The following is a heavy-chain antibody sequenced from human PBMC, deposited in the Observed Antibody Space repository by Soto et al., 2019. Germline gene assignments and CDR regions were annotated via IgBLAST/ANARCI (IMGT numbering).Heavy chain of an antibody. CDR2: IDPSDSYT. CDR1: GYSFTSYW. Sequence: GESLKISCKGSGYSFTSYWISWVRQVPGKGLEWMGRIDPSDSYTNYSPSFQGHVTISADKSISTAYLQWSSLKASDTAMYYCARRKYYYYISVYSPSYSPYGMDVWGQGPTVPVSS. J-gene: IGHJ6*02. V-gene: IGHV5-10-1*01. D-gene: IGHD3-22*01. CDR3: ARRKYYYYISVYSPSYSPYGMDV.